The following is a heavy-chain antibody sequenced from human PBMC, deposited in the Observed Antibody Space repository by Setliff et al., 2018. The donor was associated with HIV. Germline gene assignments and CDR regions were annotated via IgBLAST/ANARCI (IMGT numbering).Heavy chain of an antibody. Sequence: SVKVSCKASGATFSNSALTWVRQAPGQGLEWMGGSIPLFKTVNYAQKFQGRLTISTDELMTTAYMELSSLKSEDTAVYYCASGSGYCRNGDCYIGVHKNQDKYFYDYWGQGTLVTVSS. CDR2: SIPLFKTV. CDR1: GATFSNSA. CDR3: ASGSGYCRNGDCYIGVHKNQDKYFYDY. J-gene: IGHJ4*02. V-gene: IGHV1-69*05. D-gene: IGHD2-8*01.